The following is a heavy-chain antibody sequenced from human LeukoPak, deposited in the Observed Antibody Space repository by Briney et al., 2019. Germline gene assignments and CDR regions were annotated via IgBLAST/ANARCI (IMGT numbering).Heavy chain of an antibody. V-gene: IGHV4-4*07. J-gene: IGHJ6*03. CDR3: ARMKFYDSTGYSPGHYMDV. CDR2: LYPGVST. CDR1: GGPMYSYY. Sequence: SETLSLTCTVSGGPMYSYYWSWIRQPAGKGLEWIGRLYPGVSTDYNPSLKSRVTMSIDASKNPFALKLSAVTAADTAVYYCARMKFYDSTGYSPGHYMDVWGKGTTVKVSS. D-gene: IGHD3-22*01.